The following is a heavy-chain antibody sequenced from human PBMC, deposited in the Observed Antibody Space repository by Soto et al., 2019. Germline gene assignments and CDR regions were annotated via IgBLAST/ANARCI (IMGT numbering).Heavy chain of an antibody. V-gene: IGHV4-59*08. CDR1: GGSTSSYY. CDR3: VGSGERPPAYYFDY. J-gene: IGHJ4*02. CDR2: IYYSGST. Sequence: SETLSLTCTVSGGSTSSYYWSWIRQPPGKGLEWIGYIYYSGSTNYNPSLKSRVTISVDTSKNQFSLKLSSVTAADTAVYYCVGSGERPPAYYFDYWGQGTLVTVSS. D-gene: IGHD1-1*01.